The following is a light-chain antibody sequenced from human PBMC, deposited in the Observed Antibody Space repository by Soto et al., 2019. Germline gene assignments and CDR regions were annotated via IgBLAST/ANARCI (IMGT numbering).Light chain of an antibody. V-gene: IGKV3-20*01. CDR2: GAS. Sequence: EIVLTQSPGTLSLSPGERATLSCRASQSVSSNSLAWYQKKPGQAPRLLISGASSRATGIPDRFSGSGSGTDFTLTISRLEPEDFAVYYCQEYGSSPRTFGQGTKVEIK. J-gene: IGKJ1*01. CDR1: QSVSSNS. CDR3: QEYGSSPRT.